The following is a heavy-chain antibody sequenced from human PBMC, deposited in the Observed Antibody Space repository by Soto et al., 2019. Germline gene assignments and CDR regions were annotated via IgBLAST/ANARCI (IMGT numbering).Heavy chain of an antibody. CDR2: IIPIFGTA. CDR3: ANGRIAAAGTGGYFDY. D-gene: IGHD6-13*01. CDR1: GGTFSSYA. V-gene: IGHV1-69*13. Sequence: RASVKVSCKASGGTFSSYAISWVRQAPGQGLEWMGGIIPIFGTANHAQKFQGRVTITADESTSTAYMELSSLRSEDTAVYYCANGRIAAAGTGGYFDYWGQGTLVTVSS. J-gene: IGHJ4*02.